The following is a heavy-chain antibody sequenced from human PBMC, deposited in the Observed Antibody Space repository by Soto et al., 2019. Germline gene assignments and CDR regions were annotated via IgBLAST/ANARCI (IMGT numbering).Heavy chain of an antibody. D-gene: IGHD3-22*01. Sequence: SVKVSCKASGGTFSSYAISWVRQAPGQGLEWMGGIIPIFGTANYAQKFQGRVTITADESTSTAYMELSSLRSVDTAVYYCARDSSGYLNWFDPWGQGTLVTVSS. CDR1: GGTFSSYA. CDR2: IIPIFGTA. V-gene: IGHV1-69*13. CDR3: ARDSSGYLNWFDP. J-gene: IGHJ5*02.